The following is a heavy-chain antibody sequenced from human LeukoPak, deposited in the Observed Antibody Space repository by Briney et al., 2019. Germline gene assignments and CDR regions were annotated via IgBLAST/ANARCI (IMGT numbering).Heavy chain of an antibody. V-gene: IGHV3-30*18. CDR2: ISYDGSNK. J-gene: IGHJ4*02. CDR1: GFTFSSHG. CDR3: AKAWSVVVAFSTFDY. D-gene: IGHD2-15*01. Sequence: GRSLRLSCAASGFTFSSHGMHWVRQAPGKGLEWVAVISYDGSNKYYADSVKGRFTISRDNSKNTLYLQMNSLRAEDTAVYYCAKAWSVVVAFSTFDYWGQGTLVTVSS.